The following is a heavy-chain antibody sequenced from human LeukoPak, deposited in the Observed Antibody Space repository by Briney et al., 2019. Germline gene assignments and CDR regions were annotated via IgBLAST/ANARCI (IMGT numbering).Heavy chain of an antibody. CDR2: IKNKVDGGTV. Sequence: PGGSLRLSCAASGFTFSSYSMNWVRQAPGKGLEWVGRIKNKVDGGTVDYAAPVKGRFTISRDDSKDTLFLHMNSLKTEDTAVYYCTTDPGDYEIYWGQGTLVTVSS. J-gene: IGHJ4*02. D-gene: IGHD4-17*01. CDR1: GFTFSSYS. V-gene: IGHV3-15*01. CDR3: TTDPGDYEIY.